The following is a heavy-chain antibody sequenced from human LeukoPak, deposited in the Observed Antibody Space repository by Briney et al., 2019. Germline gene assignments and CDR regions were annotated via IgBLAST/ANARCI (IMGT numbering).Heavy chain of an antibody. CDR2: VYSGGST. Sequence: PGGSLRLSCAASGFTVSSTYMSWVRQAPGKGLEWVSVVYSGGSTYYADSVKGRFTISRDNSKNTLYLQMNSLRAEDTAVYYCASLQEYSYGNDAFDIWGQGTMVTVSS. CDR3: ASLQEYSYGNDAFDI. J-gene: IGHJ3*02. CDR1: GFTVSSTY. V-gene: IGHV3-66*01. D-gene: IGHD5-18*01.